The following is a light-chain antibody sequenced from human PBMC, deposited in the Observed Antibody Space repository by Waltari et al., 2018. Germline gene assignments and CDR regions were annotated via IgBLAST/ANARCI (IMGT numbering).Light chain of an antibody. CDR1: SGSVSTNYY. J-gene: IGLJ3*02. CDR3: VLYMGSGISV. Sequence: QTVVTQEPSFSVSPGGTVTLTCGLSSGSVSTNYYPSWYQLTPGQTPRTLIYNTNTRSSGVPDRFSGSILGNKAALTITGAQADDESDYYWVLYMGSGISVFGGGTKLTVL. CDR2: NTN. V-gene: IGLV8-61*01.